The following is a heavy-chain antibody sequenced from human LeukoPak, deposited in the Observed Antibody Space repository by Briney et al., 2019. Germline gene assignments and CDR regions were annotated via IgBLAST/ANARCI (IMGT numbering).Heavy chain of an antibody. Sequence: AASVKVSCKASGYTFTGYYMHWVRQAPGQGLEWMGWINPNSGGTNYAQKFQGRVTMTRDTSISTAYMELSRLRSDDTAVYYCALLEYSSSSLFDYWGQGTLVTVSS. CDR2: INPNSGGT. V-gene: IGHV1-2*02. CDR1: GYTFTGYY. D-gene: IGHD6-6*01. CDR3: ALLEYSSSSLFDY. J-gene: IGHJ4*02.